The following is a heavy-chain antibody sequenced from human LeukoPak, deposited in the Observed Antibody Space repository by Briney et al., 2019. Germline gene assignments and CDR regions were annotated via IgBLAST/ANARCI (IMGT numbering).Heavy chain of an antibody. CDR2: IYYTGST. J-gene: IGHJ4*02. V-gene: IGHV4-61*08. CDR3: ARGVRY. Sequence: PSETLSLTCTVSGGSVSSGDSYWSWVRQPPGKGLEWIGYIYYTGSTNYNPSLKSRVTISLDTSKSQFSLKLSSVTAADTAVYYCARGVRYWGQGTLVTVSS. D-gene: IGHD1-1*01. CDR1: GGSVSSGDSY.